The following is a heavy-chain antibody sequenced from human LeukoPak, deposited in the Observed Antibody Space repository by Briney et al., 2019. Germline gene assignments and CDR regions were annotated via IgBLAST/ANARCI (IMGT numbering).Heavy chain of an antibody. CDR1: GSRFTSYW. CDR2: IYPGDSDT. Sequence: GGSLHISCQGSGSRFTSYWIGRVPPLPGKGLEWMGIIYPGDSDTRYRPSFQGQVTISADKSISTPSLQWSSLKASDTAMYYCARHVRGSGSYTLDYWGQGTLVTVSS. J-gene: IGHJ4*02. D-gene: IGHD3-10*01. CDR3: ARHVRGSGSYTLDY. V-gene: IGHV5-51*01.